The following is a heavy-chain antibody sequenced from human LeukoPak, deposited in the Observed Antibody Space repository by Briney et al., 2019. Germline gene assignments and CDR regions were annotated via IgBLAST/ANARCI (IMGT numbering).Heavy chain of an antibody. V-gene: IGHV3-30*02. CDR1: GFTFSSYG. D-gene: IGHD6-13*01. Sequence: PGGSLRLSCAASGFTFSSYGMHWVRQAPGKGLEWVAFIRYDGSNKYYADSVKGRFTISRDNSKNTLYLQMNSLRAEDTAVYYCAKDLRPVAAAGFDPWGQGTLVTVSS. CDR2: IRYDGSNK. CDR3: AKDLRPVAAAGFDP. J-gene: IGHJ5*02.